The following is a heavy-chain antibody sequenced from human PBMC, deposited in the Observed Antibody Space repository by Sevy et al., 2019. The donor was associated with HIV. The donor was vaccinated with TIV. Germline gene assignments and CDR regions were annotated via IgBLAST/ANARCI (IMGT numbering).Heavy chain of an antibody. V-gene: IGHV3-9*01. CDR3: AKAPYSSSWSSYFDS. CDR1: GFTFDDYA. J-gene: IGHJ4*02. CDR2: ISWNSGNI. D-gene: IGHD6-13*01. Sequence: GGSLRLSCAASGFTFDDYAMHWVRQAPGKGLEWVSGISWNSGNIGYADSVKGRFTISRDNAKNSLYLQMNSLRGEDTALYYCAKAPYSSSWSSYFDSWGQGTLVTVSS.